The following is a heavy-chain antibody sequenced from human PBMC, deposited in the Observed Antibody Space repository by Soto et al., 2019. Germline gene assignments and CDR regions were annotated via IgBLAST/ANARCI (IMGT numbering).Heavy chain of an antibody. J-gene: IGHJ5*02. Sequence: QVQLQESGPGLVKPSQTLSLTCTVSGGSISSGDYDGSWIRQHPGKGLEWIGYIYYSGSTYYNPSLKSRVTISVDTSKNQFSLKLSSVTAADTAVYYCARWWSGSRQGFDPWGQGTLVTVSS. V-gene: IGHV4-31*03. CDR1: GGSISSGDYD. CDR2: IYYSGST. CDR3: ARWWSGSRQGFDP. D-gene: IGHD3-3*01.